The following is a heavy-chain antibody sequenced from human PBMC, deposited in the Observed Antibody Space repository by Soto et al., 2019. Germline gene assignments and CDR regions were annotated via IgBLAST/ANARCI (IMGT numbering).Heavy chain of an antibody. V-gene: IGHV4-59*01. CDR3: ARMVRGVITRTATYYFDY. Sequence: SETLSLTCTVSGGSISSYDWSWIRQPPGKGLEWIGYIYYSGSTNYNPSLKSRVTISVDTSKNQFSLKLSSVTAADTAVYYCARMVRGVITRTATYYFDYWGQGTLLTVSS. CDR2: IYYSGST. D-gene: IGHD3-10*01. J-gene: IGHJ4*02. CDR1: GGSISSYD.